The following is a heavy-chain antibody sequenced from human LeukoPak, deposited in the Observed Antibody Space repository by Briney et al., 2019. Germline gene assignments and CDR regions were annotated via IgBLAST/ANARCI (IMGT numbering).Heavy chain of an antibody. CDR2: IYHSGST. V-gene: IGHV4-38-2*02. CDR1: GYSISSGYY. CDR3: ARDLVGATTDYYYYYMDV. D-gene: IGHD1-26*01. J-gene: IGHJ6*03. Sequence: SETLSLTCTVSGYSISSGYYWGWIREPPGKGLEWIGSIYHSGSTYYNPSLKSRVTISVDTSKNQFSLKLSSVTAADTAVYYCARDLVGATTDYYYYYMDVWGKGTTVTVSS.